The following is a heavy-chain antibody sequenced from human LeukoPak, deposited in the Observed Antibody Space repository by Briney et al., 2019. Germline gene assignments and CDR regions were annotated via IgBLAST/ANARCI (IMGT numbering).Heavy chain of an antibody. CDR3: AKGPNYSSGWSAEYFQH. V-gene: IGHV3-23*01. Sequence: GGSLRLSCAASGFTFSTYAMSWVRQAPGKGLEWVSVISGSGGSTYYAGSVKGRFTISRDNSKNSLYLQMNSLRAEDTAFYYCAKGPNYSSGWSAEYFQHWGQGTLVTVSS. D-gene: IGHD6-19*01. CDR2: ISGSGGST. J-gene: IGHJ1*01. CDR1: GFTFSTYA.